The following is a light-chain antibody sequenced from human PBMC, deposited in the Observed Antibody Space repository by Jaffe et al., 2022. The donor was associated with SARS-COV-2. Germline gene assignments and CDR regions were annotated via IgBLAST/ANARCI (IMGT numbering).Light chain of an antibody. CDR1: SSDVGVYNY. CDR2: DVS. J-gene: IGLJ2*01. Sequence: QSALTQPASVSGSPGQSITISCTGTSSDVGVYNYVSWYQQHPGKAPKLMIYDVSNRPSGVSNRFSGSKSGNTASLTISGLQAEDEADYYCSSYTSSNTLVLFGGGTKLTVL. CDR3: SSYTSSNTLVL. V-gene: IGLV2-14*03.